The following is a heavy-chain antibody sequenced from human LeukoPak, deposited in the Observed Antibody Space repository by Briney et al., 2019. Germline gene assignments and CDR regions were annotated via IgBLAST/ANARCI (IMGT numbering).Heavy chain of an antibody. Sequence: PGGSLRLSCAASGFTFSSYWMSWVRQAPGKGLEWVANIKQDGSEKYYVDSVKGRFTISRDNAKNSLYLQMNSLRAEDTAVYYCAREFKQQGGLYYYYYYMGVWGKGTTVTVSS. V-gene: IGHV3-7*01. D-gene: IGHD6-13*01. J-gene: IGHJ6*03. CDR2: IKQDGSEK. CDR1: GFTFSSYW. CDR3: AREFKQQGGLYYYYYYMGV.